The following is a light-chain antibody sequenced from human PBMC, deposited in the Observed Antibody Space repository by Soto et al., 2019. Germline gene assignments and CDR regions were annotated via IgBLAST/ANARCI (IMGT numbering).Light chain of an antibody. CDR2: EDT. CDR1: SNDVGRYFL. Sequence: QSALTQPASVSGSPGQSVTISCTGTSNDVGRYFLVSWYQQHPGKAPKLIIFEDTKRPSGVSSRFSGSKSGNTASLTISGLQTEDEADYFCCSYAGSSTFVAFGGGTKHTVL. V-gene: IGLV2-23*02. CDR3: CSYAGSSTFVA. J-gene: IGLJ2*01.